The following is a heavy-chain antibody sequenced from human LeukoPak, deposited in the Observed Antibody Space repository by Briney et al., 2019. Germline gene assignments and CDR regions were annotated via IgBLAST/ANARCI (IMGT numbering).Heavy chain of an antibody. D-gene: IGHD3-10*02. V-gene: IGHV1-69*04. CDR1: VGTFISYA. CDR2: IIPFLGIA. CDR3: TRGQEYYVG. Sequence: SSVTVSCKSSVGTFISYAISWVRQAAGQGLEWMGRIIPFLGIANYAQKLQGRVAITADKSTSTAYMELSSLRSEDTAVYYGTRGQEYYVGWGQGTLVTVSS. J-gene: IGHJ4*01.